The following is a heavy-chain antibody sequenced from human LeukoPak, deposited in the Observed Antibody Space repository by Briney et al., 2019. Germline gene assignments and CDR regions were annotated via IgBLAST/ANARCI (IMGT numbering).Heavy chain of an antibody. D-gene: IGHD3-9*01. J-gene: IGHJ3*02. CDR2: IIPIFGTA. Sequence: SVKVSCKASGGTFSSYAISWVRQAPGQGLEWMGGIIPIFGTANYAQKFQGRVTITADESTSTAYMELSSLRSEDTAVYYCAKVEPVLRYFDWLPRAAFDIWGQGTMVTVSS. CDR3: AKVEPVLRYFDWLPRAAFDI. V-gene: IGHV1-69*13. CDR1: GGTFSSYA.